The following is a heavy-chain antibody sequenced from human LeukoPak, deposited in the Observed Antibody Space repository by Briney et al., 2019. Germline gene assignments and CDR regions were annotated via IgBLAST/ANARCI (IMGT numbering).Heavy chain of an antibody. J-gene: IGHJ4*02. CDR3: AKDHSADGWPTFEY. CDR2: ITKYDGRV. CDR1: GFGVHTFA. V-gene: IGHV3-23*01. D-gene: IGHD5-24*01. Sequence: GGPLRLSCAVSGFGVHTFAMSWVRLTPGKGLEWLASITKYDGRVYYADSVRGRFSISRDTSQNELYLQMNGLRADDSAMYFCAKDHSADGWPTFEYWGRGTLVTVSS.